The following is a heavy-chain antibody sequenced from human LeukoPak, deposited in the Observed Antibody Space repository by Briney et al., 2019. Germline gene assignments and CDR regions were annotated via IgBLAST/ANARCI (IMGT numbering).Heavy chain of an antibody. Sequence: PSETLSLTCTVSGGSISSSNYYWGWIRQPPGKGLEWIGSIFYTGSTYYNPSLKSRVTVSVDTSKNQFSLKLNSVAAADTAVYYCARLTMVRGVDCRGQGTLVTVSS. J-gene: IGHJ4*02. D-gene: IGHD3-10*01. CDR2: IFYTGST. CDR3: ARLTMVRGVDC. CDR1: GGSISSSNYY. V-gene: IGHV4-39*01.